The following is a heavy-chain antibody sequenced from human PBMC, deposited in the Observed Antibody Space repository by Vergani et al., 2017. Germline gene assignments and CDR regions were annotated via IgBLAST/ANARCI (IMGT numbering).Heavy chain of an antibody. Sequence: QVQLVQSGAEVKKPGASVKVSCKASGYTFTGYYMHWVRQAPGQGLEWMGWINPNSGGTNYAQKFQGRVTMTRDTSISTAYMEPSSLRSEDTAVYYCARAGPYDYVWGSYRYRVPIPFFDYWGQGTLVTVSS. D-gene: IGHD3-16*02. J-gene: IGHJ4*02. CDR1: GYTFTGYY. V-gene: IGHV1-2*02. CDR2: INPNSGGT. CDR3: ARAGPYDYVWGSYRYRVPIPFFDY.